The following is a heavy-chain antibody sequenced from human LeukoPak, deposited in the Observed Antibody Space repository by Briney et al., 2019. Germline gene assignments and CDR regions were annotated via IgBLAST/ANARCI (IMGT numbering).Heavy chain of an antibody. D-gene: IGHD6-6*01. J-gene: IGHJ4*02. CDR1: GFTFSDYY. Sequence: KPGGSLRLSCAASGFTFSDYYMSWIRQAPGKGLEWVSYISSSGSTIYYADSVKGRFTISRDNAKNSLYLQMNSLRAEDTAVYYCAKAIHSSSSGVVDYWGQGTLVTVSS. V-gene: IGHV3-11*04. CDR2: ISSSGSTI. CDR3: AKAIHSSSSGVVDY.